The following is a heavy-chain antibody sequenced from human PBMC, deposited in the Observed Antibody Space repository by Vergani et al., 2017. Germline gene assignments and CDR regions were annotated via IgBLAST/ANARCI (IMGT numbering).Heavy chain of an antibody. Sequence: EVQLVESGGGLVQPGGSLRLSCAASGFTFSSYEMNWVRQAPGKGLEWVSYISSSGSTIYYADSVKGRFTISRDNAKNSLYLQMNSLRAEDTAVYYWAAGPYYYDWSNDYWGQGTLVTVSS. CDR2: ISSSGSTI. D-gene: IGHD3-22*01. CDR1: GFTFSSYE. J-gene: IGHJ4*02. V-gene: IGHV3-48*03. CDR3: AAGPYYYDWSNDY.